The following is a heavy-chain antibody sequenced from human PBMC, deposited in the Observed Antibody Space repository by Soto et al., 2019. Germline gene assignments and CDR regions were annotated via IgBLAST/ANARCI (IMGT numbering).Heavy chain of an antibody. CDR3: AKDDAYYYYDHTGGPGRIVDY. CDR1: GFTFSSYG. V-gene: IGHV3-30*18. J-gene: IGHJ4*02. Sequence: PGGSLRLSCAASGFTFSSYGMHWVRQAPGKGLEWVAVISYDGSNKYYADSVKGRFTISRDNSKNTLYLQMNSLRAEDTAVYYCAKDDAYYYYDHTGGPGRIVDYWGQGTLVTVSS. CDR2: ISYDGSNK. D-gene: IGHD3-22*01.